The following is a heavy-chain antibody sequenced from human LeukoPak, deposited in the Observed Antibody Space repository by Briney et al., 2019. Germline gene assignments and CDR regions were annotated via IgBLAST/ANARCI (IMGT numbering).Heavy chain of an antibody. CDR1: GGSISSYY. J-gene: IGHJ4*02. D-gene: IGHD6-13*01. CDR3: ARGKDPAAGTGALFDY. CDR2: IYYSGST. V-gene: IGHV4-59*08. Sequence: SETLSLTCTVSGGSISSYYWSWIRQPPGKGLEWIGYIYYSGSTYYNPSLKSRVTISVDTSKNQFSLKLSSVTAADTAVYYCARGKDPAAGTGALFDYWGQGTLVTVSS.